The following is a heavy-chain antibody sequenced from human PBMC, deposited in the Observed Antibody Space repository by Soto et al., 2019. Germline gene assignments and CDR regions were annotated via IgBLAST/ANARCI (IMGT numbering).Heavy chain of an antibody. J-gene: IGHJ5*02. CDR3: ARERVVVTARRCFDP. CDR2: INHSGST. D-gene: IGHD2-21*02. CDR1: GGSFSGYY. Sequence: SETLSLTCAVYGGSFSGYYWSWIRQPPGKGLEWIGEINHSGSTNYNPSLKSRVTISVDTSKNQFSLKLSSVTAADTAVYYCARERVVVTARRCFDPWGQGTLVTVS. V-gene: IGHV4-34*01.